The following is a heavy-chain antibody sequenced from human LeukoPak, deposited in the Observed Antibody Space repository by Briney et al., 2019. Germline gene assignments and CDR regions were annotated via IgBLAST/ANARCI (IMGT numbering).Heavy chain of an antibody. D-gene: IGHD4-17*01. Sequence: ASVKVSCKASGYTFTSYDINWVRQATGQGLEWMGWMNPNSGNTGYAQKFQGGVTITRNTSISTAYMELSSLRSEDTAVYYCARGVWDGDYGEWETRVDFDYWGQGTLVTVSS. J-gene: IGHJ4*02. CDR1: GYTFTSYD. CDR2: MNPNSGNT. V-gene: IGHV1-8*03. CDR3: ARGVWDGDYGEWETRVDFDY.